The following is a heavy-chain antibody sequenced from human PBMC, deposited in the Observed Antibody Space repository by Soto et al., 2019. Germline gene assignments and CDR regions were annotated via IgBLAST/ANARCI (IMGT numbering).Heavy chain of an antibody. J-gene: IGHJ6*02. Sequence: QVQLVESGGGVVQPGRSLRLSCAASGFTFSSYAMHWVRQAPGKGLEWVAVISYDGSNKYYADSVKGRFTISRDNSKNALYLQMDSLRAEDTAVYYCAREGYYDRSGAEMKYYYYGMDVWGQGTTVTVCS. CDR1: GFTFSSYA. CDR3: AREGYYDRSGAEMKYYYYGMDV. CDR2: ISYDGSNK. D-gene: IGHD3-9*01. V-gene: IGHV3-30-3*01.